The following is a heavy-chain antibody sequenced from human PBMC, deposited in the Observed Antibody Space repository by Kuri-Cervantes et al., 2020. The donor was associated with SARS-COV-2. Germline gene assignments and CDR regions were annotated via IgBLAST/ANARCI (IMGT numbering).Heavy chain of an antibody. CDR3: ATEVGATNFDH. D-gene: IGHD1-26*01. CDR2: VYISGNT. CDR1: EGSMRAHY. J-gene: IGHJ4*02. V-gene: IGHV4-4*07. Sequence: ESLKISCSVSEGSMRAHYYSWIRQTAAMGLEWIGRVYISGNTNYNPSLKGRVTMSVDTSKSQFSLELTSVTAADTAVYYCATEVGATNFDHWGQGILVTVSS.